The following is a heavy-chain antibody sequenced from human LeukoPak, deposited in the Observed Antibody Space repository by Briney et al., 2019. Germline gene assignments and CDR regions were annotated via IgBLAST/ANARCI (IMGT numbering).Heavy chain of an antibody. V-gene: IGHV3-33*06. CDR2: IWYDGSNK. Sequence: GGSLRLSCATSGFTFSNNYISWVRQAPGKGLEWVAVIWYDGSNKYYADSVKGRFTISRDNSKNTLYLQMNSLRAEDTAVYYCAKEAVAGIDYWGQGTLVTVSS. CDR1: GFTFSNNY. D-gene: IGHD6-19*01. CDR3: AKEAVAGIDY. J-gene: IGHJ4*02.